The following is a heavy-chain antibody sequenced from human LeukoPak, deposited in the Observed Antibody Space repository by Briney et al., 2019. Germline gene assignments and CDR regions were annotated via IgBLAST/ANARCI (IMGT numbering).Heavy chain of an antibody. CDR2: IYYSGNN. V-gene: IGHV4-61*01. D-gene: IGHD3-3*01. Sequence: SESLSLTCTVSGGSVSSGRYYWSWIRQPPGKGLEWIGYIYYSGNNNYNPSLKSRVTISVDTSKNQFSLKLSSVTAADTAVYYCARARRSLGRGAFDYWGQGTLVTVSS. CDR3: ARARRSLGRGAFDY. J-gene: IGHJ4*02. CDR1: GGSVSSGRYY.